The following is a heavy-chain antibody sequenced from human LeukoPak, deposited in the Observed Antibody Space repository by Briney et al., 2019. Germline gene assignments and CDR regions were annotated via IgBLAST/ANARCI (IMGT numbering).Heavy chain of an antibody. D-gene: IGHD3-10*01. CDR3: ARDLVTMVRGVLRANWFDP. J-gene: IGHJ5*02. CDR2: IYHSGST. V-gene: IGHV4-38-2*02. CDR1: GYSISSGYY. Sequence: SETLSPTCAVSGYSISSGYYWGWIRQPPGKGLEWIGSIYHSGSTYYNPSLKSRVTISVDTSKNQFSLKLSSVTAADTAVYYCARDLVTMVRGVLRANWFDPWGQGTLVTVSS.